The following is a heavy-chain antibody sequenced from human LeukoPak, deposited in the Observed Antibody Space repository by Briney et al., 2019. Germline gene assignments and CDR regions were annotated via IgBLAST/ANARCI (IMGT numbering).Heavy chain of an antibody. CDR1: GFTVSSNY. CDR2: IYSGGST. CDR3: ARQPGGYEYYFDY. Sequence: GGSLRLSCAASGFTVSSNYMSWVRQAPGKGLEWVSVIYSGGSTYYADSVKGRFTISRHNSKNTLYLQMNSLRAEDTAVYYCARQPGGYEYYFDYWGQGTLVTVSS. V-gene: IGHV3-53*04. J-gene: IGHJ4*02. D-gene: IGHD5-12*01.